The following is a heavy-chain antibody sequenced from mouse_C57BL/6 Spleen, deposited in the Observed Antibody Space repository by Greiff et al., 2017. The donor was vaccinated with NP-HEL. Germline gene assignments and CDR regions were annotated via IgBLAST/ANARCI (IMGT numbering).Heavy chain of an antibody. CDR3: ARLYYYGSSFLPFAY. Sequence: QVQLQQSGAELMKPGASVKLSCKATGYTFTGYWIEWVKQRPGHGLEWIGEILPGSGSTNYNEKFKGKATFTADTSSNTAYMQLSSLTTEGSAIYYGARLYYYGSSFLPFAYWGQGTLVTVSA. CDR1: GYTFTGYW. V-gene: IGHV1-9*01. D-gene: IGHD1-1*01. J-gene: IGHJ3*01. CDR2: ILPGSGST.